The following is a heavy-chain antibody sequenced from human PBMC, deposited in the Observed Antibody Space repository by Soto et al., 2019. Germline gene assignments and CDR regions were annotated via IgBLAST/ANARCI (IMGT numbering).Heavy chain of an antibody. CDR1: GYTFTSYA. D-gene: IGHD5-12*01. CDR2: INAGNGNT. V-gene: IGHV1-3*01. CDR3: ARDGGDIVATTSHYYFDY. J-gene: IGHJ4*02. Sequence: ASVKVSCKASGYTFTSYAMHWVRQAPGQRLEWMGWINAGNGNTKYSQKFQGRVTITRDTSAGTAYMELSSLRSEDTAVYYCARDGGDIVATTSHYYFDYWGQGTLVTVSS.